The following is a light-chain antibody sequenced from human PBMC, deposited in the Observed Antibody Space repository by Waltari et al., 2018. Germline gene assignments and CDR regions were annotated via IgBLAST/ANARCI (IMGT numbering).Light chain of an antibody. J-gene: IGKJ5*01. Sequence: DIQLTQSPSFLSASVGDRVTITCRASQGISSYLAGYQQKPGKAPKLLIYVASTLQSGVPSRFSGSGSGTEFTLTISSLQPEDFATYYCQQLNNYPLTFGQGTRLEIK. V-gene: IGKV1-9*01. CDR1: QGISSY. CDR2: VAS. CDR3: QQLNNYPLT.